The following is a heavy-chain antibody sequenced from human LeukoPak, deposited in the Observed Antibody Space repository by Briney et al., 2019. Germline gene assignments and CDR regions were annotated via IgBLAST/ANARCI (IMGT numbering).Heavy chain of an antibody. CDR2: IRGSGGST. CDR3: AKEASIDYFVG. D-gene: IGHD2-21*01. Sequence: GGSLRLSCAASGFAFSTYAMSWVRQTPGQGLEWVAAIRGSGGSTYYSDSVKGRFTISRDNSKNTLYLQMNSLRAEDTAVYYCAKEASIDYFVGWGKGTLVTVTS. J-gene: IGHJ4*02. V-gene: IGHV3-23*01. CDR1: GFAFSTYA.